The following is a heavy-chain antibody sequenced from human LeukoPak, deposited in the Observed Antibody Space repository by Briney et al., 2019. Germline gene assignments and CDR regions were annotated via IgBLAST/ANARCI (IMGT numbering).Heavy chain of an antibody. J-gene: IGHJ4*02. Sequence: GGSLRLSCAASGFTFSSYSMNWVRQAPGKGLEWVSSISSSSSYIYYADSVKGRFTISRDNSKNTLYLQMNSLRAEDTAVYYCARDGYYYGSGSYGVFNWGQGTLVTVSS. V-gene: IGHV3-21*01. CDR2: ISSSSSYI. CDR1: GFTFSSYS. CDR3: ARDGYYYGSGSYGVFN. D-gene: IGHD3-10*01.